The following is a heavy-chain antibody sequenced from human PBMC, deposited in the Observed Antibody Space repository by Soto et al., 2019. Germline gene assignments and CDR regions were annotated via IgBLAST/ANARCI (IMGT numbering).Heavy chain of an antibody. V-gene: IGHV1-69*01. J-gene: IGHJ6*02. CDR1: GGTFSSYA. Sequence: QVQLVQSGAEVKKPGSSVKVSCKASGGTFSSYAISWVRQAPGQGLEWMGGIIPIFGTANYAQKFQGRVTITEDESTSTAYMELSSLRSEDTAVYYCARDKVAAAMGGEPYYYYGMDVWGQGTTVTVSS. CDR2: IIPIFGTA. CDR3: ARDKVAAAMGGEPYYYYGMDV. D-gene: IGHD6-13*01.